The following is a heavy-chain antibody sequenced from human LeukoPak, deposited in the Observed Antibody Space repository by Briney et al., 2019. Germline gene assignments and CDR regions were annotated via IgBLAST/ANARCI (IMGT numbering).Heavy chain of an antibody. CDR2: IVVGSGNT. D-gene: IGHD2-15*01. CDR1: GFTFTSSA. Sequence: SVKVSCKASGFTFTSSAMQWVRQARGQRLEWIGWIVVGSGNTNYAQKFQERVTITRDMSTSTAYMELSSLRSEDTAVYYCARVYCSGGSCYEDYYMDVWGKGTTVTVSS. CDR3: ARVYCSGGSCYEDYYMDV. V-gene: IGHV1-58*02. J-gene: IGHJ6*03.